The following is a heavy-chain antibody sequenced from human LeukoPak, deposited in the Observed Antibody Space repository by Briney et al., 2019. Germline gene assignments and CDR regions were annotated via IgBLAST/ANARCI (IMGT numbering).Heavy chain of an antibody. D-gene: IGHD4-17*01. V-gene: IGHV3-9*03. Sequence: GGSLRLSCAASGFTFDDYAMHWVRQAPGKGLEWVSGISWNSDSIGYADSVKGRFTISRDNAKNSLYLQMNSLRAEDMALYYCAKDITTVTTNAFDIWGQGTMVTVSS. CDR3: AKDITTVTTNAFDI. CDR2: ISWNSDSI. CDR1: GFTFDDYA. J-gene: IGHJ3*02.